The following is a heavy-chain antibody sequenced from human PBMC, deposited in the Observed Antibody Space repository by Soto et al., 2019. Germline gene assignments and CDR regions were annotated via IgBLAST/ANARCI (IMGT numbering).Heavy chain of an antibody. CDR2: ISSSGTTI. V-gene: IGHV3-11*01. Sequence: QEHLVESGGGLVKAGGTLRLSCATSGFTFSDYYMSWVRQAPGKGLEWVSYISSSGTTIQYAESVKGRFTVSRDNVRDILYLVIDNLRPEDTAVYFCARDLRFVDLHYYFDLWGQGTLVTVST. D-gene: IGHD3-10*01. J-gene: IGHJ5*02. CDR3: ARDLRFVDLHYYFDL. CDR1: GFTFSDYY.